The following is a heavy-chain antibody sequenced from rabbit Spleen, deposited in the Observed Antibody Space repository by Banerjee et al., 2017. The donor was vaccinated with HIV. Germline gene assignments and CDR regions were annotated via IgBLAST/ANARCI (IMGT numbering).Heavy chain of an antibody. CDR2: IDPLFGST. V-gene: IGHV1S7*01. J-gene: IGHJ4*01. Sequence: QELVESGGGLVQPGGSLTLSCTVSGFSLSNNDMTWVRQAPGKGLEWIGYIDPLFGSTYYASWVNGRFSISRENTQNTVSLQLNSLTAADTATYFCARGGGLWGPGTLVTVS. CDR1: GFSLSNND. CDR3: ARGGGL.